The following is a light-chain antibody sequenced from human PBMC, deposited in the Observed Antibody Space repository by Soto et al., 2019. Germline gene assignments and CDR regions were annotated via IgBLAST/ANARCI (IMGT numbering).Light chain of an antibody. J-gene: IGKJ1*01. CDR3: DHYGSLHLGT. V-gene: IGKV3-20*01. Sequence: EIVLTQSPGTLSLSPGERATLSCMASQSVSSNYLAWYQQKPGQAPRFLIYGACSRASGIPDRISGSGSGSDDNIDIRSLEPEDFAVYYSDHYGSLHLGTFGKVTKVDI. CDR2: GAC. CDR1: QSVSSNY.